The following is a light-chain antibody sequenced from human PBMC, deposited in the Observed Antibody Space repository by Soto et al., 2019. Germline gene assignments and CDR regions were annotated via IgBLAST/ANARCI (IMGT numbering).Light chain of an antibody. CDR3: QQSYSTPRT. CDR2: SGS. V-gene: IGKV1-39*01. CDR1: QRITTN. J-gene: IGKJ4*01. Sequence: DIQMTQSPPSLSASVGDRVTITCRASQRITTNLNWYQQKPGTAPKFLIHSGSVLQSGVPSRFSGSGSGTDFTLTISSLQPEDFATYYCQQSYSTPRTFGGGTKVEIK.